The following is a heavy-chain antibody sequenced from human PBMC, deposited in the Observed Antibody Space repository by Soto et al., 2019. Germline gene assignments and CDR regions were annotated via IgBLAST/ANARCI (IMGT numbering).Heavy chain of an antibody. V-gene: IGHV3-11*06. CDR3: ARGGDPDY. Sequence: PGGSLRLSCAASGFTFSDYYMSWIRQSPGEGLEWIAYIGGSGYTKYADSVKGRFTISRDNAKNSLYLQMNSLRVEDAAVYYCARGGDPDYWGQGTLVTVSS. D-gene: IGHD2-21*02. CDR1: GFTFSDYY. CDR2: IGGSGYT. J-gene: IGHJ4*02.